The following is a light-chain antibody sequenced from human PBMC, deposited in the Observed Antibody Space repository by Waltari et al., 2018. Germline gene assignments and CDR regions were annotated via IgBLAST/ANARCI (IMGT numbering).Light chain of an antibody. J-gene: IGLJ2*01. CDR3: QAWDSSTYVV. V-gene: IGLV3-1*01. CDR2: QDR. Sequence: SYELTQPPSVSVSPGQTASIPCSGDKLGDKYACWYQQKPGQSPVVVIYQDRKRPSGIPERFSGSRSGNTATLTISGTQAMDEADYYCQAWDSSTYVVFGGGTKLTVL. CDR1: KLGDKY.